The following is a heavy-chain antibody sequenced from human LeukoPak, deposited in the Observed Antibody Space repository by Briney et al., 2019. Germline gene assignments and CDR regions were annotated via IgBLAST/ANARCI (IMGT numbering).Heavy chain of an antibody. CDR1: GFTFSSYA. CDR2: ISYDGGNK. D-gene: IGHD2-8*01. CDR3: ARDKEEWYLPTFDY. J-gene: IGHJ4*02. Sequence: GRSLRLSCVASGFTFSSYAMHWVPQAPGKGLEWVAVISYDGGNKYYADSVKGRFTISRDNSKNTLYLQMNSLRAEDTAVYYCARDKEEWYLPTFDYWGQGTLVTVSS. V-gene: IGHV3-30-3*01.